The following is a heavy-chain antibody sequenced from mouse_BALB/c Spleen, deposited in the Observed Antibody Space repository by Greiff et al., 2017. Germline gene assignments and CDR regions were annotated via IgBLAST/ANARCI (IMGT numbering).Heavy chain of an antibody. CDR3: AREGLRPFAY. CDR2: INSNGGST. V-gene: IGHV5-6-3*01. D-gene: IGHD1-1*01. Sequence: EVKLVESGGGLVQPGGSLKLSCAASGFTFSSYGMSWVRQTPDKRLELVATINSNGGSTYYPDSVKGRFTISRDNAKNTLYLQMSSLKSEDTAMYYCAREGLRPFAYWGQGTLVTVSA. CDR1: GFTFSSYG. J-gene: IGHJ3*01.